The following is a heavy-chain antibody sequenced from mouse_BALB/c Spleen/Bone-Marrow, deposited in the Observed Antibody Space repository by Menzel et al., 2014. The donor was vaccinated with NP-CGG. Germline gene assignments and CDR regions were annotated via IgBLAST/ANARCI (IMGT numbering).Heavy chain of an antibody. CDR2: ISYSGST. V-gene: IGHV3-8*02. CDR1: GDSITSGY. Sequence: EVQRVESGPSLVKPSQTLSLTCSVTGDSITSGYWNWIRKFPGHKLEYMGYISYSGSTYYNPSLKSRISITRDTSKNQYYLQLNSGTAEDTATYYCATGNAMDYWGQGTSVTVSS. CDR3: ATGNAMDY. J-gene: IGHJ4*01.